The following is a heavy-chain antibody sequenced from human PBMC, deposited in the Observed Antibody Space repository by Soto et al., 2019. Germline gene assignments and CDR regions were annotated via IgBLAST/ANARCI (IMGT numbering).Heavy chain of an antibody. CDR2: ISYVGSNQ. CDR3: ARAEGTGTTGTAFDY. CDR1: GFTFSSYA. J-gene: IGHJ4*02. Sequence: QVQLVESGGGVVQPGRSLRLSCAASGFTFSSYAIHWVRQAPGKGLECVAVISYVGSNQYYSDSVKGRFTISRDNSKNTLYLQMNSLRAEDTAVYYCARAEGTGTTGTAFDYWGQGTLVTVSS. V-gene: IGHV3-30-3*01. D-gene: IGHD1-1*01.